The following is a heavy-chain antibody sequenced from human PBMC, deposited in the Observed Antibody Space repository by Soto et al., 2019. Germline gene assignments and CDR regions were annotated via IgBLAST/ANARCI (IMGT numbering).Heavy chain of an antibody. CDR1: GLTLDNYA. V-gene: IGHV3-30-3*01. CDR2: ISYDGNNK. CDR3: ARDGGMPWFNRGCDNCYVMDV. D-gene: IGHD3-16*01. J-gene: IGHJ6*02. Sequence: GRSPKLSCAACGLTLDNYAMSCVRQAPGKGLEWVAFISYDGNNKYYADSVKGRFTISRDHSKNTRSLQMKSLRTADTAIYYRARDGGMPWFNRGCDNCYVMDVWARGPS.